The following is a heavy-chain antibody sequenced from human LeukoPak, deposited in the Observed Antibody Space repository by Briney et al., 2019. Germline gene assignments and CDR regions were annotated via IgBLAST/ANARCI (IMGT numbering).Heavy chain of an antibody. Sequence: SSETLSLTCTVSGGSISSYYWSWIRQPPGKGLEWIGYIYYSGSTNYNPSLKSRVTISVDTSKNQFSLKLSSVTAADMAVYYCARVSYSSSWLVDYWGQGTLVTVSS. J-gene: IGHJ4*02. V-gene: IGHV4-59*01. CDR2: IYYSGST. CDR1: GGSISSYY. D-gene: IGHD6-13*01. CDR3: ARVSYSSSWLVDY.